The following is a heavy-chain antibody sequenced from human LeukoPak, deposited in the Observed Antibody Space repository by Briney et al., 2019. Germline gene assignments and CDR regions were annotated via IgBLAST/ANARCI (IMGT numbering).Heavy chain of an antibody. CDR2: LNHSGST. D-gene: IGHD5-18*01. J-gene: IGHJ6*02. CDR1: GGSFRGYY. CDR3: ARVRGYSYGYNYYYYGMDV. Sequence: SETLSLTCAVYGGSFRGYYWSWIRQPPGKGLEWIGELNHSGSTNQNPSLKSRVTISVDTSKNQFSLKLSPVTAADTAVYYCARVRGYSYGYNYYYYGMDVWGQGTTVTVSS. V-gene: IGHV4-34*01.